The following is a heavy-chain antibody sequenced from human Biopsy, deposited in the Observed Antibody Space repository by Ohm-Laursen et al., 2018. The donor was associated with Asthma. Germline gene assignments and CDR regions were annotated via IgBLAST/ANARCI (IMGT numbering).Heavy chain of an antibody. CDR2: ISVYNGNT. D-gene: IGHD3-10*01. V-gene: IGHV1-18*01. Sequence: SVNASCKPSGYTFNSAGITWVRQAPGQGLEWMGRISVYNGNTKVAQKLQDRVTIITDTSTSTAYMELRSLRSDDTAVYFCARAVDYSHYYGIDVWGQGTTVTVS. J-gene: IGHJ6*02. CDR1: GYTFNSAG. CDR3: ARAVDYSHYYGIDV.